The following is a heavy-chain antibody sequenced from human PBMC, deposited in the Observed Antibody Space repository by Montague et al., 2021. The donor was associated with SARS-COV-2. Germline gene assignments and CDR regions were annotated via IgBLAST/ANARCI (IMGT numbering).Heavy chain of an antibody. Sequence: SETLSLTCAVYSGSFSDFYWTWIRQSPGKGLEWIGEINHTGSANYNPSLKSRVTISVDKSRNEFSLKLSSLTAADTAVYFCAKDVSLSVAALDSWGQGTLVTVSS. D-gene: IGHD6-19*01. V-gene: IGHV4-34*01. CDR3: AKDVSLSVAALDS. CDR1: SGSFSDFY. J-gene: IGHJ4*02. CDR2: INHTGSA.